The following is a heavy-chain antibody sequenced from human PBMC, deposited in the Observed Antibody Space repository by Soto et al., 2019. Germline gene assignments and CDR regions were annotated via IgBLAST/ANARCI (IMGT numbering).Heavy chain of an antibody. CDR3: ASVTMAVGDTPYTKHFYGMDV. V-gene: IGHV1-69*01. J-gene: IGHJ6*02. Sequence: QVQLVQSGAEVKKPGSSVKVSCKASGGTFSSYAINWVRQAPGQGLEWMGGFIPMFGTANNAQTFQGRVTLTADESTSTVYMELRSLRSEDTAVYYCASVTMAVGDTPYTKHFYGMDVWGQGTTVSVSS. CDR2: FIPMFGTA. D-gene: IGHD1-26*01. CDR1: GGTFSSYA.